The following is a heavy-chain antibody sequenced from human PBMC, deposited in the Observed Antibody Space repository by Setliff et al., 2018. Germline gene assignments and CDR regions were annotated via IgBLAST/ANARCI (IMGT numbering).Heavy chain of an antibody. CDR3: ARVGPLTDDAFDI. V-gene: IGHV5-51*01. Sequence: GESLKISCQGSGYSFTNNWIAWVRQMPGKGLEWLGIIYPSDSHTRYSPSFQGQVTISADKSINTAYLQWSSLKASDTAIYYCARVGPLTDDAFDIWGQGTMVTVSS. CDR1: GYSFTNNW. D-gene: IGHD1-26*01. J-gene: IGHJ3*02. CDR2: IYPSDSHT.